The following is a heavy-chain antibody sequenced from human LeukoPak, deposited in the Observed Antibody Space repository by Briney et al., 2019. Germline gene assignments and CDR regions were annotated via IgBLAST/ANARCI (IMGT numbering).Heavy chain of an antibody. CDR1: GFTFSSYW. D-gene: IGHD5-18*01. CDR2: INSDGSIT. J-gene: IGHJ6*02. Sequence: GGSLRLSCAASGFTFSSYWMSWVRQAPGKGLVWVSHINSDGSITSYADSVKGRFTISRDNAKNTLYLQMNSLRAEDTAVYYCARDAVDTANAVWGQGTTVTVSS. V-gene: IGHV3-74*01. CDR3: ARDAVDTANAV.